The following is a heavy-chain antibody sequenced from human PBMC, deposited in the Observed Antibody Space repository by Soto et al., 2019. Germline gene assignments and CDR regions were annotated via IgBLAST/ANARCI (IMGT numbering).Heavy chain of an antibody. CDR2: IKSKTDGGTT. J-gene: IGHJ3*02. Sequence: GGSLRLSCAASGFTFSNAWMNWVRQAPGKGLEWVGRIKSKTDGGTTDYAAPVKGRFTISRDDSKNTLYLQMNSLKTEDTAVYYCTTDHPTTPYSSGSTWGFDIWGQGTMVTVSS. V-gene: IGHV3-15*07. D-gene: IGHD6-19*01. CDR3: TTDHPTTPYSSGSTWGFDI. CDR1: GFTFSNAW.